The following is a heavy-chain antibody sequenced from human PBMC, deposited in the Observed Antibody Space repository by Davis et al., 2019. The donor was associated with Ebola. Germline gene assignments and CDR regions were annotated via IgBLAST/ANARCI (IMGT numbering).Heavy chain of an antibody. Sequence: GESLKISCAVSGFTFNYYAMNWVRQAPGKGLEWVANIYRDGNEKYYVDSVKGRFTISRDNTKNSLYLQMNYLRAEDTAVYFCARGVAVDGFYFEYWGQGTLVTVSS. CDR1: GFTFNYYA. V-gene: IGHV3-7*03. CDR3: ARGVAVDGFYFEY. CDR2: IYRDGNEK. J-gene: IGHJ4*02. D-gene: IGHD6-19*01.